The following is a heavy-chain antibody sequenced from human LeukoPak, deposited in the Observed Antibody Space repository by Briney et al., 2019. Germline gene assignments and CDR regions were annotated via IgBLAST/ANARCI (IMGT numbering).Heavy chain of an antibody. CDR3: AKETVVAKSPCFDY. CDR2: IKEDGSEK. D-gene: IGHD5-12*01. Sequence: PGGSLRLSCVGSGFTFSSYWMSWVRQAPGKGLEWVANIKEDGSEKYYVDSVKGRFTTTRDNAKNTLYLQMNSLRAEDTAVYYCAKETVVAKSPCFDYWGQGTLVTVSS. CDR1: GFTFSSYW. V-gene: IGHV3-7*03. J-gene: IGHJ4*02.